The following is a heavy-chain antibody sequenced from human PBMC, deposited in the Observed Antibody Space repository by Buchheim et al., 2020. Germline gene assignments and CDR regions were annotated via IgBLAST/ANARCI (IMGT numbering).Heavy chain of an antibody. D-gene: IGHD5-24*01. Sequence: QVQLVESGGGVVQPGRSLRLSCAASGFTFSSYAMHWVRQAPGKGLEWVAVISYDGSNKYYADSVKGRFTISRDNSKNTLYLQMNSLRAEDTAVYYCARDGYNSPFDYWGQGTL. CDR2: ISYDGSNK. J-gene: IGHJ4*02. CDR3: ARDGYNSPFDY. V-gene: IGHV3-30-3*01. CDR1: GFTFSSYA.